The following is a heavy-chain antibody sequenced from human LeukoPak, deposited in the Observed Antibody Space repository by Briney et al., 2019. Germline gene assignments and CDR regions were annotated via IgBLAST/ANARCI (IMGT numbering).Heavy chain of an antibody. J-gene: IGHJ4*02. CDR3: ARVRGSYHFDY. Sequence: GGSLRLSCAASGFTFSGYSMNWVRQAPGKGLEWVSYITSSSSAIYYADSVKGRFTISRDNARNSLYLQMSSLGAEDTAVYYCARVRGSYHFDYWGQGTLVTVSS. D-gene: IGHD1-26*01. CDR2: ITSSSSAI. CDR1: GFTFSGYS. V-gene: IGHV3-48*01.